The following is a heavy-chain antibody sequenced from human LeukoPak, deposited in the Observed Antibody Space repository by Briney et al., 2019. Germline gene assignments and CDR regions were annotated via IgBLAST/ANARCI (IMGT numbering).Heavy chain of an antibody. CDR3: ATIKRGSIFGYFDF. Sequence: KPSETLSLTCTVSGGSISSHYWSWIRQPPGKGLEWIAYLFVSVNTKDNPSLQSRLTLSADTSKNQFSLRLSSVTAADTAVYYCATIKRGSIFGYFDFWGQGIKVTVSS. CDR1: GGSISSHY. J-gene: IGHJ4*02. CDR2: LFVSVNT. D-gene: IGHD5-18*01. V-gene: IGHV4-59*11.